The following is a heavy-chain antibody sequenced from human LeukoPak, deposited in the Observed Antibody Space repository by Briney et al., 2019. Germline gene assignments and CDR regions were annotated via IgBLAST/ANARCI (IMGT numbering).Heavy chain of an antibody. CDR1: GFTFDDYA. J-gene: IGHJ4*02. V-gene: IGHV3-9*01. CDR2: ISWSGGTI. Sequence: GGSLRLSCAASGFTFDDYAMHWVRQAPGKGLEWVSGISWSGGTINYADSVKGRFTISRDNAKNSLYLQMNSLRAEDTAVYYCAKGYSSSWFRIFFDYWGQGTLVTVSS. CDR3: AKGYSSSWFRIFFDY. D-gene: IGHD6-13*01.